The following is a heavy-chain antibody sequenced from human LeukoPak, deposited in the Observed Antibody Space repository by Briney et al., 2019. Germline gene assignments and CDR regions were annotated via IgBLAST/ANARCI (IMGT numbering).Heavy chain of an antibody. CDR1: GGSINNSNYY. CDR2: IFYSGST. V-gene: IGHV4-39*07. Sequence: SETLSLTCTVSGGSINNSNYYWGWIRQPPGKGLEWIGSIFYSGSTYYNPSLKSRVTISVDMSKNQFSLRMSSVTAADTAVYYCAREWGVMEDAFDIWGQGTMVTVSS. J-gene: IGHJ3*02. CDR3: AREWGVMEDAFDI. D-gene: IGHD3-16*01.